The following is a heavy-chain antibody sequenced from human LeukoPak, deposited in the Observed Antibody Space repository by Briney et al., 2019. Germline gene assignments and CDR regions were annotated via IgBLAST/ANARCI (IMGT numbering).Heavy chain of an antibody. Sequence: ASVKVSCKASGYTFTSYAMHWVRQAPGQRLEWMGWINAGNGNTKYSQRFQGRVTITRDTSASTAYMELSSLRSEDTAVYYCARDPQQQTMKFDPWGQGTLVTVSS. V-gene: IGHV1-3*01. CDR2: INAGNGNT. CDR3: ARDPQQQTMKFDP. D-gene: IGHD3-22*01. J-gene: IGHJ5*02. CDR1: GYTFTSYA.